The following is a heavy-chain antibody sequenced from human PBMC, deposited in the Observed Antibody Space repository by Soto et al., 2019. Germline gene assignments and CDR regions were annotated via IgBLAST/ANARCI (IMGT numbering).Heavy chain of an antibody. V-gene: IGHV3-7*05. CDR2: IKQDGSEK. CDR1: GFTFSSYW. J-gene: IGHJ4*02. Sequence: GGSLRLSCAASGFTFSSYWMSWVRQAPGKGLEWVANIKQDGSEKYYVDSVKGRFTISRDNAKNSLYLQMNSLRAEDTAVYYCARDKIPAVAGTSLGYWGQGTLVTVSS. D-gene: IGHD6-19*01. CDR3: ARDKIPAVAGTSLGY.